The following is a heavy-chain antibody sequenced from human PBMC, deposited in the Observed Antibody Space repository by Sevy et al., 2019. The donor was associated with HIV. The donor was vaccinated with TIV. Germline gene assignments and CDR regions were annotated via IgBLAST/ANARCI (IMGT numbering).Heavy chain of an antibody. Sequence: GGSLRLSCAASGFTFSSYAMSWVHQAPGKGLEWVSAISGSGGSTYYADSVKGRFTISRDNSKNTLYLQMNSLRAEDTAVYYCAKDPNIELEPQVWGQGTLVTVSS. J-gene: IGHJ4*02. CDR1: GFTFSSYA. CDR2: ISGSGGST. V-gene: IGHV3-23*01. D-gene: IGHD2-8*02. CDR3: AKDPNIELEPQV.